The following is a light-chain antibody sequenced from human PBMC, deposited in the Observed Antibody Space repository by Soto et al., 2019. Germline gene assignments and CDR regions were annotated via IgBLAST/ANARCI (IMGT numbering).Light chain of an antibody. CDR2: QVT. Sequence: QSALTQPASVSGSPGQSITISCTGTSSDVGSYNFVSWYQHHAGTAPKLIIYQVTNRPSGVSDRFSASKSGDTASLTISGLQAEDEAIYYCSSYTGFSTDILFGGGTKLTAL. J-gene: IGLJ2*01. CDR1: SSDVGSYNF. V-gene: IGLV2-14*01. CDR3: SSYTGFSTDIL.